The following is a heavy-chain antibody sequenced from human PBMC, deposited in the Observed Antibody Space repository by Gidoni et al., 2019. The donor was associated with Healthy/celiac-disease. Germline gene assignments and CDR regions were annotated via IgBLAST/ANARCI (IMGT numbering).Heavy chain of an antibody. D-gene: IGHD2-2*01. Sequence: MSWVRQAPGKGLEWVSAISGSGGSTYYADSVKGRFTISRDNSKNTLYLQMNSLRAEDTAVYYCAKASLRVPGHFGGYYYDYWGQGTLVTVPS. CDR2: ISGSGGST. J-gene: IGHJ4*02. CDR3: AKASLRVPGHFGGYYYDY. V-gene: IGHV3-23*01.